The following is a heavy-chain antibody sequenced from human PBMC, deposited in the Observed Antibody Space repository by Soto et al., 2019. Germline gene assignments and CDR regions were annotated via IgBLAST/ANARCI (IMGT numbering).Heavy chain of an antibody. CDR1: GGSISSYY. V-gene: IGHV4-59*01. J-gene: IGHJ6*02. D-gene: IGHD2-21*02. Sequence: SETLSLTCTVSGGSISSYYWSWIRQPPGKGLEWIGYIYNTGSTIYNPSLKSRVTISVDTSKNQFSLKLNSVTAADTAVYYCARDLWGYCGADCYPLDVWGQGTTVTVS. CDR3: ARDLWGYCGADCYPLDV. CDR2: IYNTGST.